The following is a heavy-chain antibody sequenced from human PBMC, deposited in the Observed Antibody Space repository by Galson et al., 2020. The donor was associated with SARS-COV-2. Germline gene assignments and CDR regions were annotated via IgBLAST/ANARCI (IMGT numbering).Heavy chain of an antibody. J-gene: IGHJ6*02. D-gene: IGHD1-26*01. CDR2: ISYDGSNK. CDR3: ARALGGGYYYYGMDV. CDR1: GFTFSSYA. Sequence: QLGESLKISCAASGFTFSSYAMHWVRQAPGKGLEWVAVISYDGSNKYYADSVKGRFTISRDNSKNTLYLQMNSLRAEDTAVYYCARALGGGYYYYGMDVWGQGPTVIVSS. V-gene: IGHV3-30*04.